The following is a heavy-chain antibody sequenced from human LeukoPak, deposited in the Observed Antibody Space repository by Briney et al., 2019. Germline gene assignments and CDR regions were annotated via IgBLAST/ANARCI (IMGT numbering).Heavy chain of an antibody. CDR2: VYYSGST. Sequence: SETLSLTCTVSGGSISTTNYYWGWIRQSPGKGLEWFGCVYYSGSTYYNPSLKSRVTISVDTSKNQFSLKLSSVTAADTAVYYCARGRGYYNYWGQGTLVTVSS. CDR3: ARGRGYYNY. CDR1: GGSISTTNYY. V-gene: IGHV4-39*07. J-gene: IGHJ4*02. D-gene: IGHD3-22*01.